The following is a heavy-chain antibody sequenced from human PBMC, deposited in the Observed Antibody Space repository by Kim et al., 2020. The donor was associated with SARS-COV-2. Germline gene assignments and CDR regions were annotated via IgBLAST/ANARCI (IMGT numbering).Heavy chain of an antibody. D-gene: IGHD6-19*01. CDR3: SRWAVSSGWYEVDY. Sequence: SETLSLTFTVSGGSISSYYWSWIRQPPGKGLEWIGYIYYSGSTNYNPSLKSRVTISVDMSKNQFSLKLSSVTSADTAVYYCSRWAVSSGWYEVDYWGRG. J-gene: IGHJ4*02. V-gene: IGHV4-59*01. CDR2: IYYSGST. CDR1: GGSISSYY.